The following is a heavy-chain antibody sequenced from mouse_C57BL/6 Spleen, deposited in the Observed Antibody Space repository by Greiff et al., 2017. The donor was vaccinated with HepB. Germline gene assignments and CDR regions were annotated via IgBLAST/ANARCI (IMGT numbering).Heavy chain of an antibody. CDR3: ARSSYGAWFAY. D-gene: IGHD1-1*02. CDR2: IRNKANGYTT. Sequence: DVMLVESGGGLVQPGGSLSLSCAASGFTFTDYYMSWVRQPPGKALEWLGFIRNKANGYTTEYSASVKGRFTISRDNSQSILYLQMNALRAEDSATYYCARSSYGAWFAYWGQGTLVTVSA. V-gene: IGHV7-3*01. CDR1: GFTFTDYY. J-gene: IGHJ3*01.